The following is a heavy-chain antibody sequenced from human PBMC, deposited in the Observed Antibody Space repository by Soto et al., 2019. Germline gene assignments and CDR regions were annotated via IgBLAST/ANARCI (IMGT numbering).Heavy chain of an antibody. CDR1: GFTFSDTL. V-gene: IGHV1-3*01. J-gene: IGHJ3*01. D-gene: IGHD1-26*01. CDR2: INPANGNT. CDR3: ARDIVSVSPRANDAVDV. Sequence: QVQLVQSGAEVKKPGASVNISCQASGFTFSDTLINWVRQGPGQRLEWMGWINPANGNTRYSESFQGRVTISSLSAASTAYVALSDLTSEDTAVYYCARDIVSVSPRANDAVDVWGQGTMITVSS.